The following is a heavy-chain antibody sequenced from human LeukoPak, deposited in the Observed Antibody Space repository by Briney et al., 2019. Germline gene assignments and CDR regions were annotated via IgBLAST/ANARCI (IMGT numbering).Heavy chain of an antibody. D-gene: IGHD3-9*01. CDR3: ATDQRYAFDY. V-gene: IGHV3-23*01. CDR2: IRTTAEGANFA. J-gene: IGHJ4*02. Sequence: GGSLRLSCAASGFTFSSYAMSWVRQAPGKGLEWVSNIRTTAEGANFAYYADSVKGRVTISRDDAKNTLYLHMSSLRDDDTAVYYCATDQRYAFDYWGQGILVTVSS. CDR1: GFTFSSYA.